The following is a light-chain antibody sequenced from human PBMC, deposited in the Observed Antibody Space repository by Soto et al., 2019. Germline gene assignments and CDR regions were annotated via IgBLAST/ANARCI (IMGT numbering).Light chain of an antibody. CDR1: SSDVGGYNY. CDR2: EVS. CDR3: QSYDSSLSVSYV. V-gene: IGLV2-14*01. J-gene: IGLJ1*01. Sequence: QSVLTQPASVSGSPGQSITISCTGTSSDVGGYNYVSWYQLHPGKAPKLMVYEVSNRPSGVPDRFSGSKSGTSASLAITGLQAEDEADYYCQSYDSSLSVSYVFGTGTKVTVL.